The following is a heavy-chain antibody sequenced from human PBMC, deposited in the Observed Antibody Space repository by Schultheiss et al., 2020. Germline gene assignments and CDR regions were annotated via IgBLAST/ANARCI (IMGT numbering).Heavy chain of an antibody. V-gene: IGHV4-59*01. CDR1: GGSISSYY. CDR3: ARSPYYDFWSGYRDYYYYGMDV. Sequence: ESLKISCTVSGGSISSYYWSWIRQPPGKGLEWIGYIYYSGSTNYNPSLKSRVTISVDTSKNQFSLKLSSVTAADTAVYYCARSPYYDFWSGYRDYYYYGMDVWGQGTTVTVSS. J-gene: IGHJ6*02. CDR2: IYYSGST. D-gene: IGHD3-3*01.